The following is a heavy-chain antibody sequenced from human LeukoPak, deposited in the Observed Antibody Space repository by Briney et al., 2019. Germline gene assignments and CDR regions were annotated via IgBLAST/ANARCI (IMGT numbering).Heavy chain of an antibody. D-gene: IGHD6-6*01. CDR3: AKSGAARFDI. J-gene: IGHJ3*02. CDR2: FSGSGGST. V-gene: IGHV3-23*01. Sequence: GWSQRLSCAASGFTFSSYAMSWVRQAPGKGLEWVSSFSGSGGSTYYADSVKGRFTISRDNSKNTLYLQMNSLRAEDTAVYYCAKSGAARFDIWGQGTMVTVSS. CDR1: GFTFSSYA.